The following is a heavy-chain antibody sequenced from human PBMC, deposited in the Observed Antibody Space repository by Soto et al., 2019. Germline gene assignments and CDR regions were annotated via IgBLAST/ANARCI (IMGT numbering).Heavy chain of an antibody. Sequence: GGSLRLSCAASGFTFSGYAMSWVRQAPGKGLEWVSAISGSGGSTYYADSVKGRFTISRDNSKNTLYLQMNSLRAEDTAVYYCAKAPYSSGWYNLDIWGQGTMVTVSS. CDR2: ISGSGGST. J-gene: IGHJ3*02. CDR3: AKAPYSSGWYNLDI. V-gene: IGHV3-23*01. CDR1: GFTFSGYA. D-gene: IGHD6-19*01.